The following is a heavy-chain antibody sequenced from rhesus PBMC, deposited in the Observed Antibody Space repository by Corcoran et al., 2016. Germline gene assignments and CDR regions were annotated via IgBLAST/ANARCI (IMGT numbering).Heavy chain of an antibody. V-gene: IGHV4S9*01. J-gene: IGHJ4*01. CDR3: ARDVYSGRWNGDY. D-gene: IGHD6-25*01. CDR2: SYGSSGST. CDR1: GGSISDNYY. Sequence: QVQLQESGPGLVKPSETLSLTGAGSGGSISDNYYWNWIRQPPGKGLEWIGNSYGSSGSTFYNPSLKSRVTISKDTSKNQFSLKLTSVTAADTAVYFCARDVYSGRWNGDYWGQGVLVTVSS.